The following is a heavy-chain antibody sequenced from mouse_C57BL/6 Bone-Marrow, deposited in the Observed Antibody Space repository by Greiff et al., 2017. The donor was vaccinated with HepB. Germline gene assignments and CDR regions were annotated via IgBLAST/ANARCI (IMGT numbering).Heavy chain of an antibody. J-gene: IGHJ4*01. D-gene: IGHD1-1*01. CDR1: GFSLTSYG. CDR3: ASALLLRPVAGAIDY. CDR2: IWSGGST. V-gene: IGHV2-2*01. Sequence: QVHVKQSGPGLVQPSQSLSITCTVSGFSLTSYGVHWVRQSPGKGLEWLGVIWSGGSTDYNAAFISRLSISKDNSKSQVFFKMNSLQADDTAIYYCASALLLRPVAGAIDYWGQGTSVTVSS.